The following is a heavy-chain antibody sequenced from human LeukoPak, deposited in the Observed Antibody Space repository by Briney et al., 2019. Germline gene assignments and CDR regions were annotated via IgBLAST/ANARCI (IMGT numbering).Heavy chain of an antibody. D-gene: IGHD2-15*01. Sequence: PGGSLRLSCAASGFTFSSYAMSWVRQAPGKGLEWVSAISGSGGSTYYADSVKGRFTISRDNSKNTLYLQMNSLRAEDTAVYYCAKSTHRMVVAADGWFDPWGQGTLVTVSS. J-gene: IGHJ5*02. CDR2: ISGSGGST. CDR3: AKSTHRMVVAADGWFDP. V-gene: IGHV3-23*01. CDR1: GFTFSSYA.